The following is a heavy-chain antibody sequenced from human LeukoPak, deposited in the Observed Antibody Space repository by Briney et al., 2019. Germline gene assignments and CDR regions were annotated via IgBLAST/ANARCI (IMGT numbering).Heavy chain of an antibody. V-gene: IGHV1-45*02. Sequence: SVKVSCKASGYTLTYRYLHWVRQAPGQALEGMGWITPFNGNTNYAQKFQDRVTITRDRSMSTAYMELSSLRSEDTAMYYCATSGDSGSFPRNYYYGMDVWGQGTTVTVSS. J-gene: IGHJ6*02. D-gene: IGHD1-26*01. CDR3: ATSGDSGSFPRNYYYGMDV. CDR1: GYTLTYRY. CDR2: ITPFNGNT.